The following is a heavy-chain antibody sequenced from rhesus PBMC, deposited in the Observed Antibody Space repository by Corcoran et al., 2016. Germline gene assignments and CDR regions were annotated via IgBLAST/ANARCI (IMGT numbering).Heavy chain of an antibody. CDR3: ARESIATGWYFDY. CDR1: GGSISDNYF. Sequence: QVQLQESGPGLVKPSETLSLTCTVSGGSISDNYFWNWIRQPPGKGREWMGRIYGSSGSTSYNPSLNNRVTISKDTSKNQFSLKLNSVTAADTAVYYCARESIATGWYFDYWGQGVLVTVSS. D-gene: IGHD6-13*01. J-gene: IGHJ4*01. V-gene: IGHV4-106*01. CDR2: IYGSSGST.